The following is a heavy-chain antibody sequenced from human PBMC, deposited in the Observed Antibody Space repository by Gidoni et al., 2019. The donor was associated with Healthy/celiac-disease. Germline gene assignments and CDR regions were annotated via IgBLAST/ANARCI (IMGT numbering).Heavy chain of an antibody. CDR3: ARNPLGYCSSTSCYVGWFDP. V-gene: IGHV7-4-1*02. D-gene: IGHD2-2*01. CDR1: GYTFTSYA. Sequence: QVQLVQSGSELQKPGASVKVSCQASGYTFTSYAMNWVRQAPGQGLEWMGWINTNTGNPTYAQCFTGRFVFSLDTSVSTAYLQISSLKAEDTAVYYCARNPLGYCSSTSCYVGWFDPWGQGTLVTVSS. J-gene: IGHJ5*02. CDR2: INTNTGNP.